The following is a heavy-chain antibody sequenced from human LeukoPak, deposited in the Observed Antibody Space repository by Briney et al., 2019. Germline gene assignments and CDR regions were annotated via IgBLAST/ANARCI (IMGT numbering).Heavy chain of an antibody. J-gene: IGHJ6*02. Sequence: GASVKVSCKASGGTFGSYTISWARQAPGQGLEWMGRIIPILGIANYAQKFQGRVTITADKSTSTAYMELSSLRSEDTAVYYCARDRGIAAAGYYGMDVWGQGTTVTVSS. V-gene: IGHV1-69*04. D-gene: IGHD6-13*01. CDR2: IIPILGIA. CDR3: ARDRGIAAAGYYGMDV. CDR1: GGTFGSYT.